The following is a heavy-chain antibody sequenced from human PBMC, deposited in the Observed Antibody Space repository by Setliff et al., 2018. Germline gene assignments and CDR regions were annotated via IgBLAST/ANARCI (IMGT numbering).Heavy chain of an antibody. V-gene: IGHV3-73*01. Sequence: GGSLRLSCAVPGFSFSGSAVYWVRQASVKGLEWIGRIRGRTDNYATAYAASVRGRFTISRDDSKSTAYLQMNSLKTEDTAVYYCTFARDGYDVFDIWGQGTMVTVSS. CDR2: IRGRTDNYAT. D-gene: IGHD5-18*01. CDR1: GFSFSGSA. J-gene: IGHJ3*02. CDR3: TFARDGYDVFDI.